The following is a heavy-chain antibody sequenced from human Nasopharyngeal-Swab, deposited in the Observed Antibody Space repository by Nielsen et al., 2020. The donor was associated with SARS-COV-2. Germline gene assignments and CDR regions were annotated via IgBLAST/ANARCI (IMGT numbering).Heavy chain of an antibody. Sequence: GESLKISCATSGFTFSPYTMTWVPQAPGKGLQWISYITSGNSVQYADSVRGRFTISRDNAKNSLYLQMNSLTAEDTAVYYCARERGGGHGDYWGQGTLVTVSS. J-gene: IGHJ4*02. D-gene: IGHD5-12*01. CDR3: ARERGGGHGDY. CDR2: ITSGNSV. V-gene: IGHV3-48*04. CDR1: GFTFSPYT.